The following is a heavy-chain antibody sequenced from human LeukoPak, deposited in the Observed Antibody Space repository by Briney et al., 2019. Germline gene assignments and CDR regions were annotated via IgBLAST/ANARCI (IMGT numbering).Heavy chain of an antibody. V-gene: IGHV3-53*01. Sequence: RGSLRLSCAASGFAVSNNYMSWVRQAPGKGLEWVSIVYGDGITYYVDSVKGRFTISRDNSRNTLYLQMNSLRVEDTAVYYCTRDSTTFRFGYWGQGTLVTVSS. CDR2: VYGDGIT. D-gene: IGHD2/OR15-2a*01. J-gene: IGHJ4*02. CDR3: TRDSTTFRFGY. CDR1: GFAVSNNY.